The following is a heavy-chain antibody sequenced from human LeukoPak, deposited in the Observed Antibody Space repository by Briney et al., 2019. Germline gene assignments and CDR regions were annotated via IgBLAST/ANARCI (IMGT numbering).Heavy chain of an antibody. J-gene: IGHJ4*02. Sequence: GGSLRLSCAASGFTFSSYAMHWVRQAPGKGLEYVSAISSNGGSTHYANSVKGRFTISRDNSKNTLYLQMGSLRAEDMAVYYCARDPGRDSYNPFDYWGQGTLVTVSS. D-gene: IGHD5-24*01. CDR1: GFTFSSYA. CDR2: ISSNGGST. V-gene: IGHV3-64*01. CDR3: ARDPGRDSYNPFDY.